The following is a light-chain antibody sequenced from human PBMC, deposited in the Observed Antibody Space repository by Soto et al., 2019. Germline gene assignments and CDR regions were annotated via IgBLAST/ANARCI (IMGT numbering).Light chain of an antibody. V-gene: IGKV1-39*01. CDR3: QQSYSTPRT. CDR1: QTISSY. CDR2: AAS. J-gene: IGKJ4*01. Sequence: DIQMTQSPSSLSASVGDRAIITYRASQTISSYLNWYQQKPGKAPNLLIYAASSLQSGVPSRFSGSGSGTDFTLTISNLQPEDFATYYCQQSYSTPRTFGGGTKVDIK.